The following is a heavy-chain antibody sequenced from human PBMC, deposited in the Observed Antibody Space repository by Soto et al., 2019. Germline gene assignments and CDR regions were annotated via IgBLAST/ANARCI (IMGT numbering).Heavy chain of an antibody. J-gene: IGHJ6*02. CDR3: ASCPNRYFDWSARYYYYYGMDV. CDR1: GGSVNIGTYY. CDR2: IHYSGST. D-gene: IGHD3-9*01. V-gene: IGHV4-61*01. Sequence: SETLSLTCTVPGGSVNIGTYYWSWIRQPPGKGLEWIGFIHYSGSTNYNPSLKSRVTMSVDTSKNQFSLKLTSVTAADTAVYYCASCPNRYFDWSARYYYYYGMDVWGQGTTVTVSS.